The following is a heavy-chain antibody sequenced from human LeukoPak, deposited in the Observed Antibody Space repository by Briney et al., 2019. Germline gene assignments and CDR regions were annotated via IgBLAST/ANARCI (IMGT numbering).Heavy chain of an antibody. V-gene: IGHV4-38-2*02. Sequence: PSETLSLTCTVSGYSISSGYYWGWIRQPPGKGLEWIGRIYTSGSTNYNPSLKSRVTMSVDTSKNQFSLKLSSVTAADTAVYYCARDRRILTYYYDSSGYYYYDYWGQGTLVTVSS. J-gene: IGHJ4*02. CDR3: ARDRRILTYYYDSSGYYYYDY. D-gene: IGHD3-22*01. CDR1: GYSISSGYY. CDR2: IYTSGST.